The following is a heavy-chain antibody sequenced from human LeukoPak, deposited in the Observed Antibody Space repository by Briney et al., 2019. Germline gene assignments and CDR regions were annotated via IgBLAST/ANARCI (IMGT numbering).Heavy chain of an antibody. Sequence: SQTLSLTCTVSGGSISSGSYYWSWIRQPAGKGLEWIGRIYTSGSTNYNPSLKSRVTISVDTSKNQFSLKLSSVTAADTAVYYCARVEYYYGSGPLESYMDVWGKGTTVTVSS. J-gene: IGHJ6*03. V-gene: IGHV4-61*02. CDR2: IYTSGST. D-gene: IGHD3-10*01. CDR3: ARVEYYYGSGPLESYMDV. CDR1: GGSISSGSYY.